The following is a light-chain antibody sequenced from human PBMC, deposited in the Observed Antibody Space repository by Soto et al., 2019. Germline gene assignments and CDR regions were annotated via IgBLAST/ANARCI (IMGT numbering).Light chain of an antibody. CDR3: QQRSNWPPVT. V-gene: IGKV3-11*01. Sequence: EIVLTQSPATLSLSPGERATLSCRASQSVSSYLAWYQQKPGQAPRLLIYDASNRATGIPARFSGSWSGTDFPLTISSLEPEDFAVYYCQQRSNWPPVTFGQGTRLEIK. CDR2: DAS. CDR1: QSVSSY. J-gene: IGKJ5*01.